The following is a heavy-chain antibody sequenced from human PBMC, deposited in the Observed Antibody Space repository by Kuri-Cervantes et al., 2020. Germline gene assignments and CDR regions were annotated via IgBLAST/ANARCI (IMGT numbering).Heavy chain of an antibody. CDR2: IIAYNGNA. D-gene: IGHD2-21*02. CDR3: ARDGGDWFDY. J-gene: IGHJ4*02. V-gene: IGHV1-18*01. Sequence: ASVKVSCKASGYTFTSYGISWVRQAPGEGIEWMGWIIAYNGNANYAQKLQGRGTMTTDTSTSTAYMELRSLRSDDTAVYYCARDGGDWFDYWGQGTLVTVSS. CDR1: GYTFTSYG.